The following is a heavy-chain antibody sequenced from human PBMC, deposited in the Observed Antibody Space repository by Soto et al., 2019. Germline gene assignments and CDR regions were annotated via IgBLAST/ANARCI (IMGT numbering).Heavy chain of an antibody. Sequence: QITLKESGPTLVRPPQTLTLTCTFSGFSLTSGVGVGWIRQPPGKALEWLALIYWDDDKRYSPSLKNRLTITKXTXXXPXXLTMTNVGPVDTATYFCAHIDPEIVTVGGHGGFDYWGQGTLVTVSS. V-gene: IGHV2-5*02. CDR1: GFSLTSGVG. D-gene: IGHD5-12*01. CDR3: AHIDPEIVTVGGHGGFDY. CDR2: IYWDDDK. J-gene: IGHJ4*02.